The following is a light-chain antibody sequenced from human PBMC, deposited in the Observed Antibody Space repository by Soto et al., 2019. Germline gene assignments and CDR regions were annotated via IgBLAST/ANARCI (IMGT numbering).Light chain of an antibody. V-gene: IGKV3-20*01. CDR3: QQYGSSGT. J-gene: IGKJ1*01. Sequence: EIVLTQSPCTLSLSPGERATLSCRASQSVSNNYLAWYQQKPGQAPRLLIYGAAKRATGIPDRFSGSGSGTDFTLTISRLEPEDFAVYYCQQYGSSGTFGQGTKVDIK. CDR2: GAA. CDR1: QSVSNNY.